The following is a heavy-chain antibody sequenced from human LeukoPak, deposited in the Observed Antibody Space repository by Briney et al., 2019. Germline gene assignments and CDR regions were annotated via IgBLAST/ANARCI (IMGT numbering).Heavy chain of an antibody. J-gene: IGHJ4*02. V-gene: IGHV3-30*02. CDR1: GFTFSSYG. D-gene: IGHD3-16*02. Sequence: PGGSLRLSCAASGFTFSSYGMHWVRQAPGKGLEWVAFIRYDGSNKYYADSVKGRFTISRDNSKNTLYLQMNSLRAEDTAVYYCAKPGGVIVIFPYWGQGTLVTVSS. CDR2: IRYDGSNK. CDR3: AKPGGVIVIFPY.